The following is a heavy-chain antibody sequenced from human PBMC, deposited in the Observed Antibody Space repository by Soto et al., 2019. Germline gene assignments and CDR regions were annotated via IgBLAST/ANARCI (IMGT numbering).Heavy chain of an antibody. D-gene: IGHD2-8*02. V-gene: IGHV1-18*01. CDR3: ARESSTATASWFDP. CDR2: ISPYTGNT. Sequence: ASVKVSCKASGYTFATFGVSWVRQAPGQGLEWMGWISPYTGNTNYAQNFQGRVTMTTDTSTSTAYMELRSLRSDDTALYYCARESSTATASWFDPWGQGNLVTVSS. J-gene: IGHJ5*02. CDR1: GYTFATFG.